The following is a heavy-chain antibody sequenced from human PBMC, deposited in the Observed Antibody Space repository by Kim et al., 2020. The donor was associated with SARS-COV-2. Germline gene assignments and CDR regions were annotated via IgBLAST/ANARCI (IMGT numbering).Heavy chain of an antibody. CDR2: IYYSGST. V-gene: IGHV4-59*13. Sequence: SETLSLTCTVSGGSISSYYWSWIRQPPGKGLEWIGYIYYSGSTNYNPSLKSRVTISVDTSKNQFSLKLSSVTAADTAVYYCARVAGYHYPLSYYYYGMDVWGQGTTVTVSS. D-gene: IGHD3-16*02. CDR1: GGSISSYY. CDR3: ARVAGYHYPLSYYYYGMDV. J-gene: IGHJ6*02.